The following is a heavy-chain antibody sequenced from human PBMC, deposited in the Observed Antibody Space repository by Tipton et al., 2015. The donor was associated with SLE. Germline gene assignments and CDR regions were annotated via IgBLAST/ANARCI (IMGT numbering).Heavy chain of an antibody. Sequence: LRLSCASYGGSFSVYYWTWIRQPPGRGLEWIGEINHSGSTNYNPSLKSRVTISVDTSKDQFSLKLRSVTAADAAAYYCARRCAKGLGYWGQGTLVTVSS. CDR2: INHSGST. CDR3: ARRCAKGLGY. D-gene: IGHD4/OR15-4a*01. CDR1: GGSFSVYY. J-gene: IGHJ4*02. V-gene: IGHV4-34*01.